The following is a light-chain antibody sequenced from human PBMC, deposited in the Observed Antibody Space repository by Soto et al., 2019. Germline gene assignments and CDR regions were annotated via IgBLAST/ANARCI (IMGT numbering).Light chain of an antibody. CDR1: NSDVGSYNL. CDR2: EVS. J-gene: IGLJ1*01. CDR3: SSYTSTSSYG. Sequence: QSVLTQTSSVSRSPGQAIPISCTGSNSDVGSYNLVSWYQQHPGKPPKLIIYEVSNRPSWVSDRLSGSKSGNTASLTISGLQAEDEADYYCSSYTSTSSYGFATGTKVTVL. V-gene: IGLV2-14*02.